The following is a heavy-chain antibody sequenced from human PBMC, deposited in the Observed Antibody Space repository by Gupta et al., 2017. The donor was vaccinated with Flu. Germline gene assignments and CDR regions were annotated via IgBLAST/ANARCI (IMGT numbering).Heavy chain of an antibody. D-gene: IGHD3-10*01. CDR2: IYYSGGT. J-gene: IGHJ6*02. CDR3: AREAQTITTVRGVSKKQYYYAIDV. Sequence: QVQLQESGPGLVRPSQTLSLTCSVSGGSINSDGYYWSWFRQHHGTGLEGTGYIYYSGGTDYNPSLKSRIPISVDTSKNQFSLNRRSVTAAGTAVYYCAREAQTITTVRGVSKKQYYYAIDVWGQGTTVTVSS. CDR1: GGSINSDGYY. V-gene: IGHV4-31*03.